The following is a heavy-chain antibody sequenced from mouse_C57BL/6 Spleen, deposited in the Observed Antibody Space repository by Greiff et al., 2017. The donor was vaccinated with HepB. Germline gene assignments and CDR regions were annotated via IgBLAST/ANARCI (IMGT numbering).Heavy chain of an antibody. D-gene: IGHD2-4*01. Sequence: QVQLQQSGAELVRPGASVKLSCKASGYTFTDYYINWVKQRPGQGLEWIARIYPGSGNTYYNEKFKGKATLTAEKSSSTAYMQLSSLTSEDSAVYFCAREGYDYTGFAYWGQGTLVTVSA. CDR2: IYPGSGNT. CDR1: GYTFTDYY. CDR3: AREGYDYTGFAY. J-gene: IGHJ3*01. V-gene: IGHV1-76*01.